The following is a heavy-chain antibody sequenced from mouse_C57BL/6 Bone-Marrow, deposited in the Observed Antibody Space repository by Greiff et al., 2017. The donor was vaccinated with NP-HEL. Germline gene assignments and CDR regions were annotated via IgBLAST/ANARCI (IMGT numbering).Heavy chain of an antibody. CDR3: ANYYGSSYWYFDV. CDR2: IHPNSGST. Sequence: QVQLQQPGAELVKPGASVKLSCKASGYTFTSYWMHWVKQRPGQGLEWIGMIHPNSGSTNYNEKFKSKATLTVDKSSSTAYMQLSSLTSEDSAVYYCANYYGSSYWYFDVGGTGTTVTVSS. CDR1: GYTFTSYW. J-gene: IGHJ1*03. V-gene: IGHV1-64*01. D-gene: IGHD1-1*01.